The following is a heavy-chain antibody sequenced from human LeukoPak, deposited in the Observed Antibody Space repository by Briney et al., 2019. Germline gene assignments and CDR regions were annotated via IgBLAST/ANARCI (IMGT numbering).Heavy chain of an antibody. V-gene: IGHV3-7*01. CDR3: ARDLFSYGANQDDF. J-gene: IGHJ4*02. CDR2: INQDGSDK. Sequence: GGSLRLSCAASGFTFSSYWMNWVRQAPGKGLEWVANINQDGSDKYYVDSVKGRFTISRDNAKRSLYLQMNSLRAEDTAIYYCARDLFSYGANQDDFWGQGTLVTVSS. D-gene: IGHD5-18*01. CDR1: GFTFSSYW.